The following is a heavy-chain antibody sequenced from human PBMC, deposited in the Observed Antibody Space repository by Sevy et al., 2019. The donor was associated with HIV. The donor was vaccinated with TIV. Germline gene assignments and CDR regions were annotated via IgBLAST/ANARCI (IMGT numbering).Heavy chain of an antibody. D-gene: IGHD2-15*01. CDR2: IWYDGSTK. Sequence: GGSLRLSCAASGFTFSSYGMHWVRQAPGKGLEWVAVIWYDGSTKYYADSVKGGFTISRGNYKNTLYLQRNSLRAEEKAVYYCARDRGYCSGGSCYSDFDYWGQGALVTVSS. CDR3: ARDRGYCSGGSCYSDFDY. V-gene: IGHV3-33*01. J-gene: IGHJ4*02. CDR1: GFTFSSYG.